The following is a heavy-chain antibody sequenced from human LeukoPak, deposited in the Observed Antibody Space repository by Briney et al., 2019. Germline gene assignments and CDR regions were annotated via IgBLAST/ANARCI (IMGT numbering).Heavy chain of an antibody. J-gene: IGHJ4*02. CDR1: GGSINNYY. D-gene: IGHD3-22*01. Sequence: PSETLSLTCTVSGGSINNYYWSWIRQPPGKGLEWIGYIYYSGSTNYNPSLKSRVTISLDTSKNQFSLKLSSVTAADTAVYYCARIKWYYYDSSGLFDYWGQGTLVTVSS. CDR2: IYYSGST. V-gene: IGHV4-59*01. CDR3: ARIKWYYYDSSGLFDY.